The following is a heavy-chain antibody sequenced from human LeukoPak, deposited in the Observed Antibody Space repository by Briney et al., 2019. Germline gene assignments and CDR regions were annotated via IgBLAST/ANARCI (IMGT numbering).Heavy chain of an antibody. D-gene: IGHD3-3*01. CDR1: GFNFSDYN. Sequence: GGSLRLSCAASGFNFSDYNMNWVRQAPGKGLEWVSVISSSSKYIYYADSVKGRFTISRDNAKNSLYLQMNSLRAEDTAVYYCARRPTRNFWSGYYKDWGQGTLVTVSS. J-gene: IGHJ4*02. CDR2: ISSSSKYI. CDR3: ARRPTRNFWSGYYKD. V-gene: IGHV3-21*06.